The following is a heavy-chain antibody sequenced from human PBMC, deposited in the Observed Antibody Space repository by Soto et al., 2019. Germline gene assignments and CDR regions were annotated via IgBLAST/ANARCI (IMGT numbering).Heavy chain of an antibody. J-gene: IGHJ4*02. CDR1: GVKVSNYA. D-gene: IGHD3-16*01. CDR2: ISATGGGT. CDR3: AKDRRAGGNSAFYFDF. V-gene: IGHV3-23*01. Sequence: PGGSLRLSCAASGVKVSNYAMSWVLQAPGKGLEWVSLISATGGGTYYADSAKGRFTISRDNSHNTLYLQVHSLTAEDTAVYYCAKDRRAGGNSAFYFDFWGQGAQVTVSS.